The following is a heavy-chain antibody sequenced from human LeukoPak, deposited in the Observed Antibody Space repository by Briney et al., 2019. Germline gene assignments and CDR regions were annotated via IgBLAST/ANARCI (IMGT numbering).Heavy chain of an antibody. CDR1: GFIFTSYG. CDR3: TRDSGNWLDP. Sequence: GGSLRLSCAASGFIFTSYGMHWVRQAPGKGLEWVAVVWFDGSKKYYADSVKGRFTISRDNSKNTVYLQMSSLRAEDTAVYYCTRDSGNWLDPWGQGTLVTVSS. J-gene: IGHJ5*02. V-gene: IGHV3-33*01. CDR2: VWFDGSKK.